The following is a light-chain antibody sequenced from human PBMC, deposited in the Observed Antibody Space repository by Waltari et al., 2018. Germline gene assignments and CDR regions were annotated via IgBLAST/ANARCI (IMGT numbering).Light chain of an antibody. Sequence: DIQMTQSPSSLSASVGDRVTITCRASQSISSYLNWYQQKPGKAPKLLIYAASSLQSGVPSRFSGSGSGTDFTLTISSLEPEDFAVYYCHQWSEGSPRYTFGQGTKLEIK. V-gene: IGKV1-39*01. J-gene: IGKJ2*01. CDR3: HQWSEGSPRYT. CDR1: QSISSY. CDR2: AAS.